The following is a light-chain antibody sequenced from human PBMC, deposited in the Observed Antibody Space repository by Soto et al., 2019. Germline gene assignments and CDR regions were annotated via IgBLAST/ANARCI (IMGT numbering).Light chain of an antibody. CDR3: QQRSNWPLIT. CDR2: DAS. J-gene: IGKJ5*01. V-gene: IGKV3-11*01. CDR1: QSVSSY. Sequence: IVLTQSPATLSLSPGERATLSCRASQSVSSYLAWYQQKPGQAPRLLIYDASNRATGIPARFSGSGSGTDFTLTISSLEPEDFAVYYCQQRSNWPLITFGQGTRLES.